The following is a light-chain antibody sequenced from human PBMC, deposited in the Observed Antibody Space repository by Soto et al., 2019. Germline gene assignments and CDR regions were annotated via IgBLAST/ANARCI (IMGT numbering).Light chain of an antibody. V-gene: IGKV1-13*02. CDR3: QQYNTYLLP. CDR2: DAS. J-gene: IGKJ4*01. CDR1: QGISSA. Sequence: AIQLTQSPSSLSASVGDRVTITCRASQGISSALAWYQQKPGKAPKLLIYDASSLESGVPSRFSGSGSGTDFTLTISSLQPEDFANYSCQQYNTYLLPLGGVTKVDIK.